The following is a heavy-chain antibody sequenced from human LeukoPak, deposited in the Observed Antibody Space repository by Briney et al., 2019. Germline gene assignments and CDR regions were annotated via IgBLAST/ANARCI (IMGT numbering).Heavy chain of an antibody. CDR3: VRGGTGYGNFDY. V-gene: IGHV3-74*01. J-gene: IGHJ4*02. D-gene: IGHD3/OR15-3a*01. CDR2: TYTGAT. Sequence: GGSLRLSCAASGFTFSSYWMRWVRQAPGKGLVWVSRTYTGATYYADSVKGRFTISRDNAKNTLYLQLNSLRAEDTAVYYCVRGGTGYGNFDYWGQGTLVTVSS. CDR1: GFTFSSYW.